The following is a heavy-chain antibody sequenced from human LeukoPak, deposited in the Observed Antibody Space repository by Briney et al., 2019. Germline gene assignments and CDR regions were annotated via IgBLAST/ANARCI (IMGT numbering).Heavy chain of an antibody. V-gene: IGHV3-30*18. J-gene: IGHJ4*02. CDR3: AKRGDGNIYKYFHS. CDR1: GFTFSSYG. Sequence: PGGSLRLSCAASGFTFSSYGMHWVRQAPGKGLEWVAVISYDGSNKYYADSVKGRFTISRDNSKSTLYLQMNSLRPEDTAIYYCAKRGDGNIYKYFHSWGQGTLVTVSS. D-gene: IGHD2-21*02. CDR2: ISYDGSNK.